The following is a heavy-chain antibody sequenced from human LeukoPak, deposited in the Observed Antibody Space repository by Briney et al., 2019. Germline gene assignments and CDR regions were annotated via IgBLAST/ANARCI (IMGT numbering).Heavy chain of an antibody. CDR3: ARLYYYDSSGYPEYFQH. Sequence: GESLKISCQGSGYSFTSYWIGWARQMPGKGLEWMGIIYPGDSDTRYSPSFQGQVTISADKSISTAYLQWSSLKASDTAMYYCARLYYYDSSGYPEYFQHWGQGTLVTVSS. CDR1: GYSFTSYW. D-gene: IGHD3-22*01. CDR2: IYPGDSDT. J-gene: IGHJ1*01. V-gene: IGHV5-51*01.